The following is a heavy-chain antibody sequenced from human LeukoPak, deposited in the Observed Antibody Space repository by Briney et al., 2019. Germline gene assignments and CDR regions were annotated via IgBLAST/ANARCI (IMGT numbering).Heavy chain of an antibody. J-gene: IGHJ4*02. Sequence: PSETLSLTCTVSGGSISSGDYYWSWIRQPPGKGLEWIGYIYYSGSTNYNPSLKSRVTMSVDTSKNQFSLKLSSVTAADTAVYYCARDHRPYSSSTGFDYWGQGTLVTVSS. CDR3: ARDHRPYSSSTGFDY. CDR2: IYYSGST. D-gene: IGHD6-6*01. CDR1: GGSISSGDYY. V-gene: IGHV4-61*08.